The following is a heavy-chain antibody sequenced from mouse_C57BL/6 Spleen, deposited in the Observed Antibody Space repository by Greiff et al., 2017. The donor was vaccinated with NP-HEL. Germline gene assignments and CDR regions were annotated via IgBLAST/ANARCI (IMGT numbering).Heavy chain of an antibody. D-gene: IGHD2-13*01. CDR3: ARCTDSLFDY. V-gene: IGHV1-82*01. Sequence: VQLQQSGPELVKPGASVKISCKASGYAFSSSWMNWVKQRPGKGLEWIGRIYPGDGDTNYNGKFKGKATLTADKSSSTAYMQLSSLTSEDSAVYFCARCTDSLFDYWGQGTTLTVSS. CDR1: GYAFSSSW. J-gene: IGHJ2*01. CDR2: IYPGDGDT.